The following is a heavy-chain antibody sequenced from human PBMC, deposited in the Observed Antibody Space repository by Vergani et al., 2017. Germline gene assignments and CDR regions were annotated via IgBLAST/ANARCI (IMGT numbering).Heavy chain of an antibody. CDR1: GFTFSSYW. V-gene: IGHV3-7*01. CDR2: IKQDGSKK. CDR3: ARDLRGSYYYYYMDV. Sequence: EVQLVESGGGLVQPGGSLRLSCAASGFTFSSYWMSWVRQAPGKGLEWVANIKQDGSKKYYVDSVKGRFTISRDNAKNSLYLQMNSLRAEDTAVYYCARDLRGSYYYYYMDVWGKGTTVTVSS. J-gene: IGHJ6*03. D-gene: IGHD3-16*01.